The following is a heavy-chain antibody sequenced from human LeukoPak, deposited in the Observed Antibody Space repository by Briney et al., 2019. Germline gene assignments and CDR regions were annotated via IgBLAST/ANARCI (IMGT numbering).Heavy chain of an antibody. V-gene: IGHV3-23*01. D-gene: IGHD4-11*01. J-gene: IGHJ3*02. CDR3: AYRDAFDI. CDR1: GFTFNRYG. Sequence: GGSLRLSCAASGFTFNRYGMNWVRQAPGKGLQWVSGISGSGTNTYYADSVKGRFTISRDNSNNTLYLQMNSLRAEDRAVYFCAYRDAFDIWGLGTMVTVSS. CDR2: ISGSGTNT.